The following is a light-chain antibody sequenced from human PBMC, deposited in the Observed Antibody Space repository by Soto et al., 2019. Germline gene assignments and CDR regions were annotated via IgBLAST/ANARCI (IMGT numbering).Light chain of an antibody. Sequence: QAVVTQEPSLTVSPGGTVTLTCASSTGAVTSGHFPFWFQQRPGQALRTLIYDTSNQHSSTPSRFSGSLLGGKAALTLSGAQPEDEADYCCLLSNSGLRVFGGGTKLTVL. J-gene: IGLJ3*02. CDR1: TGAVTSGHF. CDR2: DTS. V-gene: IGLV7-46*01. CDR3: LLSNSGLRV.